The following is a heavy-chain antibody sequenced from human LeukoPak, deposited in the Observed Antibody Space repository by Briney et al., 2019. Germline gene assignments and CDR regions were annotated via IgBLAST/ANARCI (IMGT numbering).Heavy chain of an antibody. CDR1: GFTFSSYA. D-gene: IGHD2-21*01. CDR2: ISDSGGST. V-gene: IGHV3-23*01. CDR3: AKSLGDEGDY. J-gene: IGHJ4*02. Sequence: GGSLRLSCAASGFTFSSYAMSWVRQAPGKGLEWISAISDSGGSTYYADSVKGRFTISRDNSKNTLYLQMNSLRAEDTAVYYCAKSLGDEGDYWGQGTLVTVSS.